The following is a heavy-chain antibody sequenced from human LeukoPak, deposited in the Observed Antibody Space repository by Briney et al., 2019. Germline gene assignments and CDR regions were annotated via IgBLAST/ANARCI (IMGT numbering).Heavy chain of an antibody. Sequence: SETLSLTCTVSGGSISSGAHYYNWIRQHPGEGLEWIGYIYYTGITSYNPSLKSRAIMSADTSMNQLSLKLNSLTAADTAVYYCAASSGVTLGRFWGQGALVTVSS. D-gene: IGHD3-16*01. J-gene: IGHJ4*02. CDR2: IYYTGIT. CDR3: AASSGVTLGRF. CDR1: GGSISSGAHY. V-gene: IGHV4-31*03.